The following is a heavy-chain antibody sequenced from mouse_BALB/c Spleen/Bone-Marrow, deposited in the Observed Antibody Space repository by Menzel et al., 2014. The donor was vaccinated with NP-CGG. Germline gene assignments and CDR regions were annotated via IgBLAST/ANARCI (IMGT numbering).Heavy chain of an antibody. CDR1: GFIFSSFG. CDR3: GTGTRDY. CDR2: ISSGSSTI. J-gene: IGHJ2*01. Sequence: DVKLVESGGGLVQPGGSRKLSCAASGFIFSSFGMHWVRQAPEKGLEWVAYISSGSSTIYYADTVKGRFTISRDNPKNTLFLQMTSLRSEDTAMYYCGTGTRDYWGQGTTLTVSS. D-gene: IGHD4-1*01. V-gene: IGHV5-17*02.